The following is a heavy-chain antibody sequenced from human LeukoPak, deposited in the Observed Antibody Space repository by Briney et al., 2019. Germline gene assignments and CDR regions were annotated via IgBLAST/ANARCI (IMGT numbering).Heavy chain of an antibody. J-gene: IGHJ6*02. V-gene: IGHV1-2*02. CDR3: AREHYDILTDYDNEWDYYGMDV. CDR1: GYTFTGYY. CDR2: INPNSGGT. D-gene: IGHD3-9*01. Sequence: ASVKVSCKASGYTFTGYYMHWVRQAHGQGLEWMGWINPNSGGTNYAQKFQGRVTMTRDTSISTAYMELRSLRSDDTAVYYCAREHYDILTDYDNEWDYYGMDVWGQGTTVTVSS.